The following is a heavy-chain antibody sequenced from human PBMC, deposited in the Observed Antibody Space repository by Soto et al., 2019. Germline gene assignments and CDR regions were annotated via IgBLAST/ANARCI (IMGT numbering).Heavy chain of an antibody. CDR2: IIPIFGTA. CDR1: GGTFSSYA. J-gene: IGHJ6*02. CDR3: ARDRPMVRGVTLYGMDV. V-gene: IGHV1-69*13. Sequence: ASVKVSCKASGGTFSSYAISWVRQAPGEGLEWMGGIIPIFGTANYAQKFQGRVTITADESTSTAYMEPSSLRSEDTAVYYCARDRPMVRGVTLYGMDVWGQGTTVTVSS. D-gene: IGHD3-10*01.